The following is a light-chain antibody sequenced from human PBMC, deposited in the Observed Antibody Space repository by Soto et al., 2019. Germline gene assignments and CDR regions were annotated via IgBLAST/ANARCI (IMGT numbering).Light chain of an antibody. J-gene: IGKJ2*01. V-gene: IGKV3-15*01. CDR2: GAS. Sequence: EIVMTQSPATLSVSPGERATLSCRSSQSVSSNLAWYQQKPGQAPRLLIYGASTRSTGIPARFSGSGSGTEFTLTISGLQSEDFAVYYCQQYNNWPPYTFGQWTKLEIK. CDR1: QSVSSN. CDR3: QQYNNWPPYT.